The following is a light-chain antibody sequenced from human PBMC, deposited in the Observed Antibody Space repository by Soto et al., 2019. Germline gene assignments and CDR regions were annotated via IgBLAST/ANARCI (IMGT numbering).Light chain of an antibody. CDR2: KAS. V-gene: IGKV1-5*03. Sequence: DIQMTQSPSTLSASVGDRVTITCRASQSISSWLAWYQQKPGKAPKLLIYKASSLESGVPSRFSGSGSGPDFTLTISSLQPEDSATYFCQQLNSYPQTFGQGTKVDI. CDR3: QQLNSYPQT. CDR1: QSISSW. J-gene: IGKJ1*01.